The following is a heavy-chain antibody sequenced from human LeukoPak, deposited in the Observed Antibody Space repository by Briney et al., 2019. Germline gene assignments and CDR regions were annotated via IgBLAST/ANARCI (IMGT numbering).Heavy chain of an antibody. V-gene: IGHV4-39*07. CDR1: GGSISSSSYY. D-gene: IGHD5-18*01. Sequence: PSETLSLTCTVSGGSISSSSYYWGWIRQPPGKGLEWIGTIYYSGSTKYNPSLKSRVTISVDTSKNQFSLKLISVTAADTAVYYCARDRDTAAGVDVWGQGTTVTISS. J-gene: IGHJ6*02. CDR2: IYYSGST. CDR3: ARDRDTAAGVDV.